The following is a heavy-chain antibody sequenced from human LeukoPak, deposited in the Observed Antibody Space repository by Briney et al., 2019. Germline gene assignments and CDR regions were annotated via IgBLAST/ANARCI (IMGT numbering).Heavy chain of an antibody. J-gene: IGHJ4*02. CDR2: ISSSGSII. Sequence: GGSLRLSCAVSGFTFTSYAMNWVRQAPGKGLEWVSYISSSGSIISYGDSVEGRFTISRDNAKNSLYLEMNSLTAEDTAVYYCARDRTGYYYFDYWGQGTLVTVSS. CDR3: ARDRTGYYYFDY. V-gene: IGHV3-48*03. D-gene: IGHD3-9*01. CDR1: GFTFTSYA.